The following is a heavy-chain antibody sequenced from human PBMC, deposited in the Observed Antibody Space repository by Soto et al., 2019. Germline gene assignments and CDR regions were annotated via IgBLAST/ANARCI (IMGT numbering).Heavy chain of an antibody. CDR1: GFAFGNYG. D-gene: IGHD2-2*01. Sequence: PGGSLRLSCAASGFAFGNYGIHWVRQAPGKGLEWVAVIWSDGSSKYYGDSVKGRFTISRDNSKNTVYLQMNSLRAEDTAVYYCATNYQEPSDDAFDVWGQGTMVTVSS. V-gene: IGHV3-33*01. CDR3: ATNYQEPSDDAFDV. J-gene: IGHJ3*01. CDR2: IWSDGSSK.